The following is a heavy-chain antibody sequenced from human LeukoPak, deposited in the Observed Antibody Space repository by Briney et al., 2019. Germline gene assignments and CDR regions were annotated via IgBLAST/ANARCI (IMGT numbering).Heavy chain of an antibody. CDR3: ARGNGFWAPLSY. CDR1: GYPFISYY. V-gene: IGHV1-46*01. D-gene: IGHD3-10*01. J-gene: IGHJ4*02. CDR2: INPNGGGT. Sequence: ASVKVSCKASGYPFISYYIHWVRQAPGQGLEWMGMINPNGGGTSYGQKFQGRVTTTTDTSTSTVYMELSSLTSEDTAVYSCARGNGFWAPLSYWGQGTLVTVSS.